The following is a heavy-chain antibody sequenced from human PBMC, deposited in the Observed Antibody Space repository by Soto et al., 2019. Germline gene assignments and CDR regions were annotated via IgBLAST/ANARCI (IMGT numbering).Heavy chain of an antibody. J-gene: IGHJ6*03. D-gene: IGHD6-13*01. CDR3: ARELGVYYYYYMDV. V-gene: IGHV4-31*03. CDR1: GGSISSGGYY. Sequence: SETLSLTCTVSGGSISSGGYYWSWIRQHPGKGLEWIGYIYYSGSTYYNPSLKSRVTISVDTSKNQFSLKLSSVTAADTAVYYCARELGVYYYYYMDVWGKGTTVTVSS. CDR2: IYYSGST.